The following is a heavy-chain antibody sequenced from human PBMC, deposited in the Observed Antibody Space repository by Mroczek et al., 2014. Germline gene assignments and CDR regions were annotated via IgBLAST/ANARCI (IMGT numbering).Heavy chain of an antibody. D-gene: IGHD5-18*01. CDR1: GYTFTAYY. Sequence: SGAEVKKPGASVKVSCKASGYTFTAYYMHWVRQAPGQGLEWMGWIDPNSGGTNYPQKFQGRVTMTRDTSISTAYMELSRLRSDDTAVYYCTRGRLTGYSYGSYWGQGTLVTVSS. CDR3: TRGRLTGYSYGSY. J-gene: IGHJ4*02. V-gene: IGHV1-2*02. CDR2: IDPNSGGT.